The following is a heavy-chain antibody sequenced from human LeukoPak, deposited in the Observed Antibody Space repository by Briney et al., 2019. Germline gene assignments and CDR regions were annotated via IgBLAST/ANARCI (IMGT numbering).Heavy chain of an antibody. CDR1: GFTFSDAW. CDR3: ARAIGSSWGKVDY. CDR2: ISSSGSTI. J-gene: IGHJ4*02. D-gene: IGHD6-13*01. V-gene: IGHV3-11*04. Sequence: GGSLRLSCAASGFTFSDAWMNWVRQAPGKGLEWVSYISSSGSTIYYADSVKGRFTISRDNAKNTVYLEMNSLRSEDTAVYYCARAIGSSWGKVDYWGQGTLVTVSS.